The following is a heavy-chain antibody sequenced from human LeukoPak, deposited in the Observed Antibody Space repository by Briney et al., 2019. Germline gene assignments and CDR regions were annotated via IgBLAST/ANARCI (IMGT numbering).Heavy chain of an antibody. CDR3: ARHGGYNSLYYYYGMDV. D-gene: IGHD5-24*01. J-gene: IGHJ6*02. CDR1: GDSISSYY. V-gene: IGHV4-59*08. CDR2: IYYGGST. Sequence: SEALSLTCSVSGDSISSYYWSWIRQPPGKGLEWIGYIYYGGSTNYNPSLKSRVTISVDSSKNEFSLKLSSVTAADTALYHCARHGGYNSLYYYYGMDVWGQGTTVTVSS.